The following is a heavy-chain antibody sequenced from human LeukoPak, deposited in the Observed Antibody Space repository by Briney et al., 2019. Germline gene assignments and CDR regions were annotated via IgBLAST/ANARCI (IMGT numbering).Heavy chain of an antibody. CDR2: ISYDGSNK. CDR3: AKPYYDTCPEYYFDS. CDR1: GFTFSSYG. D-gene: IGHD3-22*01. J-gene: IGHJ4*02. Sequence: QSGGSLRLSCAAAGFTFSSYGMHWVRQAPGKGLEWVAIISYDGSNKHYVDSVKGRFTISRDNSKNTLYLQMNSLRGEDTAVYYCAKPYYDTCPEYYFDSWGQGTLVTVSS. V-gene: IGHV3-30*18.